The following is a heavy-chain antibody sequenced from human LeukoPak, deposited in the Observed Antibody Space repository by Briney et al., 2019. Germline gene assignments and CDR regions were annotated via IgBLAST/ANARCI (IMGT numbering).Heavy chain of an antibody. V-gene: IGHV3-21*01. D-gene: IGHD1-26*01. CDR3: ASVSESYPLGDY. CDR1: GFTFSTHD. J-gene: IGHJ4*02. CDR2: ISSSSADI. Sequence: GGSLRLSCAASGFTFSTHDMNWVRQAPGKGLEWVSSISSSSADIYYADSVKGRFTISRDNAKNSLYLQMNSLRAEDTAVYYCASVSESYPLGDYWGQGTLVTVSS.